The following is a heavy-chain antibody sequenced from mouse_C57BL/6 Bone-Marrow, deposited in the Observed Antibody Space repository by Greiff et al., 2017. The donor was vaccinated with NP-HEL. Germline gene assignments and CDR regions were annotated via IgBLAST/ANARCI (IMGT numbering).Heavy chain of an antibody. D-gene: IGHD1-1*01. CDR3: ARGSSYKDYFDY. J-gene: IGHJ2*01. CDR1: GYAFTNYL. CDR2: INPGSGGT. V-gene: IGHV1-54*01. Sequence: VQLQQSGAELVRPGTSVKVSCKASGYAFTNYLIEWVKQRPGQGLEWIGVINPGSGGTNYNEKFKGKATLTADKSSSTAYMQLSSLTSEDSAVYFCARGSSYKDYFDYWGQGTTLTVSS.